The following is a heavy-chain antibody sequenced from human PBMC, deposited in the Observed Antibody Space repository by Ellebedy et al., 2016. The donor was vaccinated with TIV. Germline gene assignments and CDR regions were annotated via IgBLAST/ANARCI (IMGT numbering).Heavy chain of an antibody. V-gene: IGHV4-61*01. CDR2: IYYSGST. CDR1: GGSVSSGSYY. D-gene: IGHD3-9*01. J-gene: IGHJ3*02. CDR3: ARGHHRITIFGRRGDAFDI. Sequence: MPSETLSLTCTVSGGSVSSGSYYWSWIRQPPGKGLEWIGYIYYSGSTNYNPSLKSRVTISVDTSKNQFSLKLSSVTAADTAVYYCARGHHRITIFGRRGDAFDIWGQGTMVTVSS.